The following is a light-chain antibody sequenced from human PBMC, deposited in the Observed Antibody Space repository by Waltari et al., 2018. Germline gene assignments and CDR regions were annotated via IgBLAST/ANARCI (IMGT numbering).Light chain of an antibody. J-gene: IGLJ3*02. CDR3: QSYDSSSCV. CDR2: EDN. CDR1: SGSIDRNY. V-gene: IGLV6-57*02. Sequence: NFMLTQPHSVSESPGKTVTISCTGSSGSIDRNYGQRYQQRPGSAPTTVIYEDNQRPSGVPDRFSGSIDSSSNSASLTIAGLKTEDEADYYCQSYDSSSCVFGGGTKLTVL.